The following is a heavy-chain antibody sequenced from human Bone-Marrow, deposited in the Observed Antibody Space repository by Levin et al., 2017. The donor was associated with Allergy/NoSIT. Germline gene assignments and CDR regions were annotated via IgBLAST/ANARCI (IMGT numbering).Heavy chain of an antibody. CDR1: GILFSSYD. Sequence: GESLKISCAASGILFSSYDMNWVRQAPGKGLEWVSSISAGGNYIYYADSVKGRFTISRDNAKKSLFLQMNSLIAEDTAVYYCASCAMYHYDRSAFDYFYYAMDVWGQGTTVTVSS. CDR3: ASCAMYHYDRSAFDYFYYAMDV. D-gene: IGHD3-22*01. CDR2: ISAGGNYI. J-gene: IGHJ6*02. V-gene: IGHV3-21*01.